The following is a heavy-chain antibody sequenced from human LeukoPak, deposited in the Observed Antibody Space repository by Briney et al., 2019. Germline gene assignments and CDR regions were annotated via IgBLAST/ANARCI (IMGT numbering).Heavy chain of an antibody. J-gene: IGHJ4*02. CDR1: GYSISSGYY. D-gene: IGHD2-21*01. Sequence: SETLSLTCTVSGYSISSGYYWGWIRQPPGKGLEWIGSIYHSGSTYYNPSLKSRVTISVDTSKNQFSLRLSSVTAADTAVYYCARDRLGGVGDWYFDYWGQGTLVTVSS. V-gene: IGHV4-38-2*02. CDR3: ARDRLGGVGDWYFDY. CDR2: IYHSGST.